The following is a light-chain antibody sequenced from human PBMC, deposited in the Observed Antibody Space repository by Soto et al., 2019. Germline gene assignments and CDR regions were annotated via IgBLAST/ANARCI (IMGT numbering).Light chain of an antibody. CDR1: SSDVGGYNY. J-gene: IGLJ3*02. CDR3: TSYAGSDLWV. CDR2: EVS. V-gene: IGLV2-8*01. Sequence: QSALTQPPSASGSPGQSVTISCTGTSSDVGGYNYVSWYQQNPGKAPKLMIYEVSKRPSGVPDRFSGSKSGNTASLTVSGLQTEDEADYYCTSYAGSDLWVFGGGTKVTVL.